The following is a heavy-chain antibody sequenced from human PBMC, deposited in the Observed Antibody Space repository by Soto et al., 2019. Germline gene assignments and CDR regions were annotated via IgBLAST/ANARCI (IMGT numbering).Heavy chain of an antibody. V-gene: IGHV1-69*13. D-gene: IGHD3-16*02. J-gene: IGHJ3*02. CDR2: IIPIFGTA. CDR1: GGTFSSYA. Sequence: SVKVSCKASGGTFSSYAISWVRQAPGQGLEWMGGIIPIFGTANYAQKFQGRVTITADESTSTAYMELSSLRSEDTAVYYCAHAWVIGGAFDIWGQGTMVTVS. CDR3: AHAWVIGGAFDI.